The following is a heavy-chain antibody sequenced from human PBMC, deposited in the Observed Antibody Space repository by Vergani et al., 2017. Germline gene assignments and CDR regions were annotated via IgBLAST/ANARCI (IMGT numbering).Heavy chain of an antibody. CDR2: IYYSGST. V-gene: IGHV4-59*01. CDR3: ARVRYSSSNLLYGMDV. D-gene: IGHD6-13*01. Sequence: QVQLEESGPGLLKPSETLSLTCTVSGGSISSYYWSWIRQPPGKGLKWIGYIYYSGSTNYNPSLKSRVTISVDTSKNQFSLKLSSVTAADTAVYYCARVRYSSSNLLYGMDVWGQGTTVTVSS. CDR1: GGSISSYY. J-gene: IGHJ6*02.